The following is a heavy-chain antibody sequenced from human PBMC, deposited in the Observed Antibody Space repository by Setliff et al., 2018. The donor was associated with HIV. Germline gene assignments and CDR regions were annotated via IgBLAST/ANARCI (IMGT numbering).Heavy chain of an antibody. V-gene: IGHV1-24*01. Sequence: ASVKVSCKVSGYTLTELSIHWVRQAPGKGLEWMGGFDPEDDETIYAQKFQGRVTMTEDTSTDTAYMELSSLTSEDTAMYYCARGEGRDGYNLYYYYMDVWGKGTTVTVSS. D-gene: IGHD2-21*01. CDR3: ARGEGRDGYNLYYYYMDV. CDR2: FDPEDDET. CDR1: GYTLTELS. J-gene: IGHJ6*03.